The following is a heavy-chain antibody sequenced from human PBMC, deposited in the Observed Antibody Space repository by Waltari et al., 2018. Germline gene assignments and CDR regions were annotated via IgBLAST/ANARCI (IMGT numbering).Heavy chain of an antibody. V-gene: IGHV4-30-2*01. CDR3: ARDATQEDTGIDT. J-gene: IGHJ5*02. CDR1: GGSINSGTYS. D-gene: IGHD5-12*01. CDR2: IYHSGSS. Sequence: QLQLQESGSGLVRPSQTLSLTCAVSGGSINSGTYSWSWIRQPPGKGLEWLASIYHSGSSSFNPSLESRVTISLDKSKNQFSLTLTSVTAADTAVYYCARDATQEDTGIDTWGQGTLVTVSS.